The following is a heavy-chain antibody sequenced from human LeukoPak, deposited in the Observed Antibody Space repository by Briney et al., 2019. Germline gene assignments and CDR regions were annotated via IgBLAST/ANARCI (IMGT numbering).Heavy chain of an antibody. J-gene: IGHJ6*03. CDR2: INPNSGGT. V-gene: IGHV1-2*02. CDR1: GYTFTGYY. Sequence: GSVKVSCKASGYTFTGYYMHWVRQAPGQGLEWMGWINPNSGGTNYAQKFQGRVTMTRDTSISTAYMELSRLRSDDTAVYYCAKAAAGSQHSYYYYYYLDVWGTGTTVTISS. CDR3: AKAAAGSQHSYYYYYYLDV. D-gene: IGHD6-13*01.